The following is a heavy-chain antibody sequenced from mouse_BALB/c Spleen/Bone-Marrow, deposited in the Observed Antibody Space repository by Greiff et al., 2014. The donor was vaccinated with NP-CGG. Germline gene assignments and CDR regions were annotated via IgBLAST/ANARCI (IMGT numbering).Heavy chain of an antibody. D-gene: IGHD2-4*01. CDR1: GFTFSNYG. V-gene: IGHV5-6*01. CDR2: ISSGGTYT. J-gene: IGHJ2*01. Sequence: DVHLVESGGDLVKPGGSLKLSCAASGFTFSNYGMSWVRQIPDKRLEWVATISSGGTYTFYPDSVKGRFTISRNNTKSTLTLQMISLKAENTAMYYCTKRRDYDYFDYWGQGTTLTVSS. CDR3: TKRRDYDYFDY.